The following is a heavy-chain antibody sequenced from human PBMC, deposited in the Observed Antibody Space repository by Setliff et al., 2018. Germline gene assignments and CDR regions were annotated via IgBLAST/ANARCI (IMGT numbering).Heavy chain of an antibody. CDR2: INPHGSEK. J-gene: IGHJ4*02. Sequence: GGSLRLSCTASGLSYINDWVSWVRQAPGKGLEWLASINPHGSEKYYADSVKGRFTISRDNAKNSLYLQMSSLRTDDTALYYCATARRGYQYGSGSLFDDWGQGTLVTVSS. CDR3: ATARRGYQYGSGSLFDD. V-gene: IGHV3-7*03. D-gene: IGHD3-10*01. CDR1: GLSYINDW.